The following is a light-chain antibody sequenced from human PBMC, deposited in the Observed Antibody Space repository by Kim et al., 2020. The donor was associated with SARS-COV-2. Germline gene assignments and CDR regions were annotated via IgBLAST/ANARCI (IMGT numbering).Light chain of an antibody. J-gene: IGKJ4*01. CDR1: QGISNY. CDR2: AAS. V-gene: IGKV1-27*01. CDR3: QKYNSAPPLT. Sequence: DIQMTQSPSSLSSSVGDRVTITCRASQGISNYLAWYQQKPGKVPKLLIYAASTLQSGVPSRFSGSGSGTDFTLTISSLQPEDVATYYCQKYNSAPPLTFGGGTKVEI.